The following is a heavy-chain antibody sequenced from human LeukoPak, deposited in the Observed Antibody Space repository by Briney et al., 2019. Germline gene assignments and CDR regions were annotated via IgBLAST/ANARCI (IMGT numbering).Heavy chain of an antibody. J-gene: IGHJ5*01. Sequence: GGSLRLSCAASGFTFDDYAMHWVRQAPGKGLEWVSGISWNSGSIGYADSVKGRFTISRDNSKNTLYLQMNTLRAEDTAVYYCAGHDWFEFWGQGTLVTVSS. CDR2: ISWNSGSI. V-gene: IGHV3-9*01. CDR3: AGHDWFEF. CDR1: GFTFDDYA.